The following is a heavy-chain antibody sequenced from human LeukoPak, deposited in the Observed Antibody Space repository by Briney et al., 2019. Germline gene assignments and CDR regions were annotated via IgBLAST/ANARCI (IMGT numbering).Heavy chain of an antibody. CDR3: ARVRGRSGLFGLVPRRGDYFDY. V-gene: IGHV3-23*01. Sequence: GGSLRLSCAASGFTFSSYAMSWVRQAPGRGLEWVSAISGSGGSTYYADSVKGRFTISRDNSKNTLYLQMNSLRAEDRAVYYCARVRGRSGLFGLVPRRGDYFDYWGQGTLVTVSS. CDR1: GFTFSSYA. J-gene: IGHJ4*02. D-gene: IGHD3-3*01. CDR2: ISGSGGST.